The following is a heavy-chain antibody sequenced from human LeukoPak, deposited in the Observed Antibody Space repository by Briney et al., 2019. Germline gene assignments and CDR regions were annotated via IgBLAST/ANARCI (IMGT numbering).Heavy chain of an antibody. J-gene: IGHJ6*04. CDR3: AREFNYYGSASYPDV. CDR2: IYYSGST. Sequence: SETLSLTCTVSGGSIRSFYWSWIRQPPGKGLEWIGYIYYSGSTNYNPSLKSRVTISVDTSKNQFSLKLSSVTAADTAVYYCAREFNYYGSASYPDVWGKGTTVTVSS. CDR1: GGSIRSFY. V-gene: IGHV4-59*01. D-gene: IGHD3-10*01.